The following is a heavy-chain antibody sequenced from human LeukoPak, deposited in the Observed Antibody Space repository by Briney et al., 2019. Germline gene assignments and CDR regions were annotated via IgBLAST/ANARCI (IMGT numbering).Heavy chain of an antibody. CDR2: ISPTGSTT. CDR3: ARGPNSNWSGLDF. V-gene: IGHV3-74*01. D-gene: IGHD6-6*01. J-gene: IGHJ4*02. Sequence: RXLPGKGXVWVSRISPTGSTTSYADSVKGRFTVSRDNAKNTLYLQVNNLRAEDTAVYYCARGPNSNWSGLDFWGQGTLLTVSS.